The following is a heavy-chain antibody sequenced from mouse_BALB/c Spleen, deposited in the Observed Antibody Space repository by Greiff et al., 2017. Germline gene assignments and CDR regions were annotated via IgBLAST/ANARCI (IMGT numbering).Heavy chain of an antibody. CDR3: ARSGYYAMDY. Sequence: VQLKESGAELVKPGASVKLSCTASGFNIKDTYMHWVKQRPEQGLEWIGRIDPANGNTKYDPKFQGKATITADTSSNTAYLQLSSLTSEDTAVYYGARSGYYAMDYWGQGTSVTVSA. CDR2: IDPANGNT. V-gene: IGHV14-3*02. J-gene: IGHJ4*01. CDR1: GFNIKDTY.